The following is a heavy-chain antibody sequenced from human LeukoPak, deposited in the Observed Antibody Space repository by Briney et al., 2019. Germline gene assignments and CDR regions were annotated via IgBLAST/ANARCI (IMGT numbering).Heavy chain of an antibody. CDR2: IIPSDGST. CDR3: ARGKVVTMVRGVIITYFDY. D-gene: IGHD3-10*01. V-gene: IGHV1-46*01. J-gene: IGHJ4*02. CDR1: GYSFTRYF. Sequence: ASVKVSCKASGYSFTRYFIHWVRQALGQGLEWMGIIIPSDGSTSYAQKFQGRVTMTRDTSTSTVYMELSSLRSEDTAVYYCARGKVVTMVRGVIITYFDYWGQGTLVTVSS.